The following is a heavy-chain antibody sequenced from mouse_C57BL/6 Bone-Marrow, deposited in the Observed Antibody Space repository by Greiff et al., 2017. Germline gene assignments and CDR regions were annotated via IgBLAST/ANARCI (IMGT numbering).Heavy chain of an antibody. CDR1: GFTFSDYY. D-gene: IGHD2-4*01. J-gene: IGHJ1*03. CDR3: AGIYYDSPYFDV. V-gene: IGHV5-16*01. CDR2: INYDGSST. Sequence: EVKLMESEGGLVQPGSSMKLSCTASGFTFSDYYMAWVRQVPEKGLEWVANINYDGSSTYYLDSLKSRFIISRDNATNILYMQMRSLTSEDTATDYCAGIYYDSPYFDVWGTGTTVTVSS.